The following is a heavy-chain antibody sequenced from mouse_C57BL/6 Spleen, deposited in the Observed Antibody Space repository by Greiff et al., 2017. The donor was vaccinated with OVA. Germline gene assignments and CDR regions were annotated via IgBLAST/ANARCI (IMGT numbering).Heavy chain of an antibody. J-gene: IGHJ2*01. V-gene: IGHV1-69*01. D-gene: IGHD2-1*01. CDR3: ARAGGNYDLTFDY. CDR2: IDPSDSYT. Sequence: QVQLQQPGAELVMPGASVKLSCKASGYTFTSYWMHWVKQRPGQGLEWIGEIDPSDSYTNYNQKFKGKSTLTVDKSSSTAYMQLSSLTSEDSAVYYCARAGGNYDLTFDYWGQGTTLTVSS. CDR1: GYTFTSYW.